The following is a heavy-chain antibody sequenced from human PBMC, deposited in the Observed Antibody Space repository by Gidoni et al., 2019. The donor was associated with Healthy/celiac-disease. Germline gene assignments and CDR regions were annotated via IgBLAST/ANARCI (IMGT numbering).Heavy chain of an antibody. J-gene: IGHJ4*02. Sequence: EVQLVESGGGLVKPGGSLRLSCAASGFTFRSYSMNWVRQAPGKGLEWVSSISSSSSYIYYADSVKGRFTISRDNAKNSLYLQMNSLRAEDTAVYYCARDVPLEWLPHAVGNWGQGTLVTVSS. CDR2: ISSSSSYI. V-gene: IGHV3-21*01. D-gene: IGHD3-3*01. CDR3: ARDVPLEWLPHAVGN. CDR1: GFTFRSYS.